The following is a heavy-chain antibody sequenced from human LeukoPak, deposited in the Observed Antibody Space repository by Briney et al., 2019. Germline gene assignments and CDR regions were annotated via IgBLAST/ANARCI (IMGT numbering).Heavy chain of an antibody. CDR2: INPSGGST. D-gene: IGHD5-24*01. V-gene: IGHV1-46*01. J-gene: IGHJ4*02. CDR1: GYTFTSYC. Sequence: ASVKVSCKASGYTFTSYCMHWVRQAPGQGLEWMGIINPSGGSTSYAQKFQGRVTMTRDTSTSTVYMELSSLRFEDTAVYYCARGVELATSFDYWGQGTLVTVSS. CDR3: ARGVELATSFDY.